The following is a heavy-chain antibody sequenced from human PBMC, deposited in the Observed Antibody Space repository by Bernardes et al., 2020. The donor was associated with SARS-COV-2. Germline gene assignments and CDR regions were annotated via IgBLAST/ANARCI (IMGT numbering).Heavy chain of an antibody. J-gene: IGHJ4*02. V-gene: IGHV3-74*01. CDR3: ARVLGLDFDY. CDR1: GFIFSDYV. Sequence: GGSLRLSCAASGFIFSDYVMHWVRQAPGKGPVWVSRIDNDGSSTSYADSVKGRFTISRDNAKNTLYLQMNSLRAEDTAVYYCARVLGLDFDYWGQGTLVTVSS. CDR2: IDNDGSST.